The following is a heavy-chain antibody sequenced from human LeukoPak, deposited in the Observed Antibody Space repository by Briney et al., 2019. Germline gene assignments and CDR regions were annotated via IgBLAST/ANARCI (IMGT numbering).Heavy chain of an antibody. CDR1: GYTFTGYY. Sequence: GAPVKVSCKASGYTFTGYYMYWVRQAPGQGLEWMGWINPNSGGTNCAQTFQGRVTMTRDTSISTAYMELSRLRSDDTAVYYCARGLDKYDYWSGYFLAYWGQGTLVTVSS. CDR3: ARGLDKYDYWSGYFLAY. V-gene: IGHV1-2*02. D-gene: IGHD3-3*01. J-gene: IGHJ4*02. CDR2: INPNSGGT.